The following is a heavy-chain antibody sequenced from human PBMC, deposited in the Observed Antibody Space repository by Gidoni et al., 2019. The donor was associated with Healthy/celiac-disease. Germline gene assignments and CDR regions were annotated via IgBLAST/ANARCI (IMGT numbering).Heavy chain of an antibody. CDR1: GFTFGAYA. D-gene: IGHD1-26*01. J-gene: IGHJ4*02. CDR2: IRSKAYGGTK. V-gene: IGHV3-49*03. CDR3: TRDLWSGSPGESYYFDY. Sequence: EVQLVESGGGLVQPGRSLRLSCTASGFTFGAYAMSWFRQVPGKGLEWVGFIRSKAYGGTKEYAASVKGRFTISRDDSKRIAYLQMNRLKTEDTAVYYCTRDLWSGSPGESYYFDYWGQGTLVTVSS.